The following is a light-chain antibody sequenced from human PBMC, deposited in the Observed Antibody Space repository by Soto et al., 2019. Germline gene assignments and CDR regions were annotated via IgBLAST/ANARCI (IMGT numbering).Light chain of an antibody. CDR2: DAS. Sequence: EIVLTQSPATLSLSPGERATLSCRASQSVSSYLAWYQQNPGQAPRLLIYDASNRATGIPARFSGSGSGTAFTLIISSLAPEDFAVYYCQQRSNWPPALTFGGGTKVEIK. CDR3: QQRSNWPPALT. V-gene: IGKV3-11*01. CDR1: QSVSSY. J-gene: IGKJ4*01.